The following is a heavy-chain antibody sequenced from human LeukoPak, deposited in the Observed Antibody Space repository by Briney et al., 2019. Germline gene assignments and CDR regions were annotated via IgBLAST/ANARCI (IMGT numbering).Heavy chain of an antibody. CDR3: ARVRRYSQYESSGYYADS. D-gene: IGHD3-22*01. CDR1: GFTFSSYA. Sequence: RGSLRLSCAASGFTFSSYAMSWVRQAPGKGLEWVSAISGSGGSTYYADSVKGRFTISRDNSKNTLYLQMNSLRAEDTATYYCARVRRYSQYESSGYYADSWGQGTLVTVSS. J-gene: IGHJ5*01. CDR2: ISGSGGST. V-gene: IGHV3-23*01.